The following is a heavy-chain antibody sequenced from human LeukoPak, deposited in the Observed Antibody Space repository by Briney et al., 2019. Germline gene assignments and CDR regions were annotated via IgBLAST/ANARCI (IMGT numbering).Heavy chain of an antibody. Sequence: PGGSLRLSCAASGFTFSSYGMHWVRQAPGKGLEWVAVIWYDGSNKYYADSVKGRFTISRDNSKNTLYLQMNSLRAEDTAVYYCARDLKVGATLDYWGQGTLVTVSS. CDR3: ARDLKVGATLDY. J-gene: IGHJ4*02. CDR2: IWYDGSNK. D-gene: IGHD1-26*01. CDR1: GFTFSSYG. V-gene: IGHV3-33*01.